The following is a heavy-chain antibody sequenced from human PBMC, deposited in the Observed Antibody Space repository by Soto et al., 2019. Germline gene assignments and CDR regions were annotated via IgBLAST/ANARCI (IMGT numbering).Heavy chain of an antibody. Sequence: ASVKVSCKASGYTFTSYGISWVRQAPGQGLEWMGWISAYNGNTNYAQKLQGRVTMTTDTSTSTAYMELRSLRSDDTAVYHCARGQLLWFGELSLHAFDIWGQGTMVTVSS. CDR1: GYTFTSYG. V-gene: IGHV1-18*01. D-gene: IGHD3-10*01. J-gene: IGHJ3*02. CDR2: ISAYNGNT. CDR3: ARGQLLWFGELSLHAFDI.